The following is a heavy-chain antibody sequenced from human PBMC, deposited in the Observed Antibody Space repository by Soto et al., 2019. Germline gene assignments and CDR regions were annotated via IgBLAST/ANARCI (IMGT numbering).Heavy chain of an antibody. CDR2: TWNDGSNK. J-gene: IGHJ3*02. CDR3: TPAQDDVEAFDI. V-gene: IGHV3-33*01. CDR1: GFTFSTYG. Sequence: QVQLVESGGGVVQPGRSLRLSCVASGFTFSTYGMHWVRQAPGKGLGWVAMTWNDGSNKYYADSVKDRFTISRGNSKNSLYLPMNRLSDEDSLVYSCTPAQDDVEAFDIWGEGTMVTVSS. D-gene: IGHD1-1*01.